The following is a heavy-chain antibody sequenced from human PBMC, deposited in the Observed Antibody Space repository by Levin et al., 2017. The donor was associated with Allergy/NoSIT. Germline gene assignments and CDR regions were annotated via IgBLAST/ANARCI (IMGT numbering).Heavy chain of an antibody. Sequence: GSLRLSCTVSGGSISSTSHYWGWIRQPPGKGLEWIGSAYYTGGTFYNPSLKSRVTMSVDTSKNQFSLKLSSVTAADTALYYCAREPYYDYVMDVWGQGTTVTVSS. CDR1: GGSISSTSHY. J-gene: IGHJ6*02. CDR2: AYYTGGT. V-gene: IGHV4-39*02. CDR3: AREPYYDYVMDV.